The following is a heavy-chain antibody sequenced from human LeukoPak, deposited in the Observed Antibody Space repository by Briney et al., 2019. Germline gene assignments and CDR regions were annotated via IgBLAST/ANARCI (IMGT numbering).Heavy chain of an antibody. J-gene: IGHJ4*02. CDR3: AKDLLPRRNYYGSGSPLDY. D-gene: IGHD3-10*01. CDR1: GFTFSDYY. CDR2: ISSSGSTI. V-gene: IGHV3-11*01. Sequence: GGSLRLSCAASGFTFSDYYMSWIRQAPGKGLEWVSYISSSGSTIYYADSVKGRFTISRDNSKNTLYLQMNSLRAEDTAIYYCAKDLLPRRNYYGSGSPLDYWGQGTLVTVSS.